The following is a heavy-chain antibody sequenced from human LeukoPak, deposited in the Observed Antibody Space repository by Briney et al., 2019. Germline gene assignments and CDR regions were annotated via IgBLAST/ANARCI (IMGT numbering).Heavy chain of an antibody. CDR2: IIPIFGTA. Sequence: ASVKVSCKASGGTFSSYAISWVRQAPGQGLEWMGGIIPIFGTANYAQKFQGRVTITADESTSTAYTELSSLRSEDTAVYYCARDSRPSSGLLIYWGQGTLVTVSS. J-gene: IGHJ4*02. D-gene: IGHD3-22*01. CDR3: ARDSRPSSGLLIY. V-gene: IGHV1-69*13. CDR1: GGTFSSYA.